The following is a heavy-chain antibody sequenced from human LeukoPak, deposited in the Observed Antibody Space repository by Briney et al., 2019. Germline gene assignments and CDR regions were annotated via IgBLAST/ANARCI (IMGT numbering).Heavy chain of an antibody. Sequence: GASVKVSCKASGYTFTGYYMHWVRQAPGQGLEWMGWINPNSGGTNYAQKFQGRVTMTRDTSISTAYMELSSLRSGDTAVYYCARDQVVTPPDAFDIWGQGTMVTVSS. CDR3: ARDQVVTPPDAFDI. J-gene: IGHJ3*02. CDR2: INPNSGGT. CDR1: GYTFTGYY. V-gene: IGHV1-2*02. D-gene: IGHD2-21*02.